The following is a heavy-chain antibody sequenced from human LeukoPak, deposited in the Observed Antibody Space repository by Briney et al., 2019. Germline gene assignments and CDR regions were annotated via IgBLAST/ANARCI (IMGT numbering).Heavy chain of an antibody. CDR2: ISGSGGST. Sequence: GGSLRLSCAASGFTFSSYAMSWVRRAPGKGLEWVSAISGSGGSTYYADSVKGRFTISRDNSKNTLYLQMNSLRAEDTAVYYCAKDPDRISNYYFDYWGQGTLVTVSS. CDR1: GFTFSSYA. V-gene: IGHV3-23*01. D-gene: IGHD4-11*01. J-gene: IGHJ4*02. CDR3: AKDPDRISNYYFDY.